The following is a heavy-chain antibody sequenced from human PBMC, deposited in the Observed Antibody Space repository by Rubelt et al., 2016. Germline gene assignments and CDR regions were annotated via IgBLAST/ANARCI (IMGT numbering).Heavy chain of an antibody. V-gene: IGHV4-38-2*02. CDR1: GYSISSGYY. CDR2: INQSGST. J-gene: IGHJ5*02. Sequence: QVQLQESGPGLVKPSETLSLPCTVSGYSISSGYYWGWIRQPPGQGVGGLGSINQSGSTHYHPSLKNRLTLSVETSKHQFSQTLSSVTAADTAVYYCASLNLNPYPWGQGTLVTVSS. CDR3: ASLNLNPYP.